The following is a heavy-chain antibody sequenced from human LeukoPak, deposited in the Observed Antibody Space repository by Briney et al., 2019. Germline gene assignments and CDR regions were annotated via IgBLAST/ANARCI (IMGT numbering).Heavy chain of an antibody. CDR2: IYHSGST. J-gene: IGHJ4*02. D-gene: IGHD2-21*02. V-gene: IGHV4-30-2*01. Sequence: PSETLSLTCTVSGGSISSGGYYWSWIRQPPGKGLEWIGYIYHSGSTYYNPSLKSRVTISVDTSKNQFSLKLSSVTAADTAVYYCARVGDCGGDCYSVFDYWGQGTLVTVSS. CDR1: GGSISSGGYY. CDR3: ARVGDCGGDCYSVFDY.